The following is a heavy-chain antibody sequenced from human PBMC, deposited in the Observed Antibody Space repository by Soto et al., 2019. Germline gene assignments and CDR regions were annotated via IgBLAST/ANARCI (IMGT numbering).Heavy chain of an antibody. CDR1: GGPYIYYY. J-gene: IGHJ4*02. CDR2: INHSGGT. CDR3: GRGSWAVRFDS. V-gene: IGHV4-34*01. Sequence: SETLSLTCAVYGGPYIYYYWTWIRRPPGKGREWIGEINHSGGTNYNPSLKSRVTISEDTSRNQCSLRLNSVTAADTAVYYCGRGSWAVRFDSWSKGNLVTVSS. D-gene: IGHD3-16*01.